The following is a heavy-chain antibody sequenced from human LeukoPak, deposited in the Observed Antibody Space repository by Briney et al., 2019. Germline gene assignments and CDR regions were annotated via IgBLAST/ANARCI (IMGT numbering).Heavy chain of an antibody. CDR3: ARRAVGYNWFDP. J-gene: IGHJ5*02. CDR2: IIPIFGTA. Sequence: ASVKVSCKASGGTFSSYAISWVRQAPGQGLEWMGGIIPIFGTANYAQKFQGRVTITADESTSTAYMELSSLRSEDTAVYYYARRAVGYNWFDPWGQGTLVTVSS. CDR1: GGTFSSYA. D-gene: IGHD4-23*01. V-gene: IGHV1-69*13.